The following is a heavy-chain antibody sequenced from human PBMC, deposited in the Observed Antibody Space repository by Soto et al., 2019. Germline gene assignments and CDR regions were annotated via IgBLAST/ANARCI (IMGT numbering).Heavy chain of an antibody. CDR3: ARASTTVTTLDY. J-gene: IGHJ4*02. V-gene: IGHV4-30-4*01. CDR2: IYYSGST. CDR1: GGSISSGDYY. Sequence: SETLSLTCTVSGGSISSGDYYGSWIRQPPGKGLEWIGYIYYSGSTYYNPSLKSRVTISVDTSKNQFSLKLSSVTAADTAVYYCARASTTVTTLDYWGQGTLVTVSS. D-gene: IGHD4-17*01.